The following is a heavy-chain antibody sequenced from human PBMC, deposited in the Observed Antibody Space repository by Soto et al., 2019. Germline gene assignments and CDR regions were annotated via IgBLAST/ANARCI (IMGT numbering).Heavy chain of an antibody. CDR3: ARDIGNPYYGSGILLRGYFDY. Sequence: QVQLVQSGAEVKKPGSSVKVSCKASGGTFSSYAISWVRQAPGQGLEWMGGIIPIFGTANYAQKFQGRVTITADESTSTAYMEPSSLRSEDTAVYYCARDIGNPYYGSGILLRGYFDYWGQGTLVTVSS. CDR2: IIPIFGTA. V-gene: IGHV1-69*01. D-gene: IGHD3-10*01. CDR1: GGTFSSYA. J-gene: IGHJ4*02.